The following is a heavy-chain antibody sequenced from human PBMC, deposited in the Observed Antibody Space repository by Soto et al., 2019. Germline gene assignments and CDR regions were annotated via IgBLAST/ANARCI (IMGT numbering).Heavy chain of an antibody. CDR2: ISVSGYTS. J-gene: IGHJ4*02. CDR1: GFSFSTYG. Sequence: EVQLLESGGGLVQPGGSLSLSCEASGFSFSTYGMSWVRQAPGKGLEWVSGISVSGYTSYYADSVKGRFTISRDNSKNTLYLQMNSLRDEDTAVYYCTKMGYCTGGTCYPEFWGQGTLVTVSS. CDR3: TKMGYCTGGTCYPEF. D-gene: IGHD2-15*01. V-gene: IGHV3-23*01.